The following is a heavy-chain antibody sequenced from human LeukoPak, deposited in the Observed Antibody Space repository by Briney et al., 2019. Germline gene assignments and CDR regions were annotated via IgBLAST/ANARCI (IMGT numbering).Heavy chain of an antibody. Sequence: SVKVPCKASGGTFSSYAISWVRQAPGQGLEWMGRIIPIFGIANYAQKFQGRVTITADKSTSTAYMELSSLRSEDTAVYYCARAVLSGYDTLTGYQDWGQGTLVTVSS. CDR2: IIPIFGIA. V-gene: IGHV1-69*04. CDR1: GGTFSSYA. D-gene: IGHD3-9*01. J-gene: IGHJ4*02. CDR3: ARAVLSGYDTLTGYQD.